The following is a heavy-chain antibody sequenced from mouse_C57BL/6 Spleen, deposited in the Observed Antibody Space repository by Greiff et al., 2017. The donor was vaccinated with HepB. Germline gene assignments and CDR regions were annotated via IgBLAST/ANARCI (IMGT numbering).Heavy chain of an antibody. CDR1: GYAFSSYW. Sequence: QVQLQQSGAELVKPGASVKISCKASGYAFSSYWMNWVKQRPGKGLEWIGQIYPGDGDTNYNGKFKGKATLTADKSSSTAYMQLSSLTSEDSAVYFCARSMAFTLFDYWGQGTTLTVSS. D-gene: IGHD2-12*01. J-gene: IGHJ2*01. CDR2: IYPGDGDT. V-gene: IGHV1-80*01. CDR3: ARSMAFTLFDY.